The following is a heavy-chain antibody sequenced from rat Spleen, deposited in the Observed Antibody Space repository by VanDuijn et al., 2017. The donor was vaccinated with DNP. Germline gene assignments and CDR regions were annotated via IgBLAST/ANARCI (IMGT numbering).Heavy chain of an antibody. D-gene: IGHD1-2*01. CDR1: GFTFSNYG. Sequence: EVQLVESGGSFMQPGRSLKLSCAASGFTFSNYGMAWVRQAPTKGLEWVASISIGGGNTYYRDSVKGRFTISRDNAKNTQYLQMDSLRSEDTATYYGTSLSFDYICGGWFAYWGQGTLVSVSA. CDR3: TSLSFDYICGGWFAY. CDR2: ISIGGGNT. V-gene: IGHV5S13*01. J-gene: IGHJ3*01.